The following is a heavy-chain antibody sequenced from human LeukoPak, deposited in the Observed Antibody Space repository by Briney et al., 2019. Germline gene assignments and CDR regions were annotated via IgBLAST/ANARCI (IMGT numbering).Heavy chain of an antibody. V-gene: IGHV4-38-2*02. Sequence: SETLSLTCTVSGYSISSGHYWGWIRHPPGKGLGWIGNIYHSGSTYYNPSLKSRVTISVDTSKNQFSLKLSSVTAADTAVYCCARDSNYGSGTAHWFDPWGQGTLVTVSS. CDR2: IYHSGST. CDR3: ARDSNYGSGTAHWFDP. CDR1: GYSISSGHY. D-gene: IGHD3-10*01. J-gene: IGHJ5*02.